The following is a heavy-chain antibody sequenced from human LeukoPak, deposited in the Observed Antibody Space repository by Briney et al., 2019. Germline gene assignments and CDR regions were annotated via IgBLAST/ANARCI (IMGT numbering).Heavy chain of an antibody. D-gene: IGHD3-10*01. Sequence: SVKVSCKASGGTFSSYAISWVRQAPGQGLEWRGGIIPIFGTANYAQKFQGRVTITADESTSTAYMELSSLRSEDTAVYYRARGPTRITMVRGAPDYYFDYWGQGTLVTVSS. CDR3: ARGPTRITMVRGAPDYYFDY. CDR2: IIPIFGTA. V-gene: IGHV1-69*13. J-gene: IGHJ4*02. CDR1: GGTFSSYA.